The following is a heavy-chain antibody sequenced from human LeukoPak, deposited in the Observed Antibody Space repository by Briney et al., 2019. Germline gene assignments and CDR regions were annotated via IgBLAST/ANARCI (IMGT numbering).Heavy chain of an antibody. CDR3: ARQSSWIQLWSRTNWFDP. V-gene: IGHV4-34*01. CDR1: GGSISSYY. Sequence: PSETLSLTCTVSGGSISSYYWSWIRQPPGKGLEWIGEINHSGSTNYNPSLKSRVTISVDTSKNQFSLKLSSVTAADTAVYYCARQSSWIQLWSRTNWFDPWGQGTLVTVSS. J-gene: IGHJ5*02. D-gene: IGHD5-18*01. CDR2: INHSGST.